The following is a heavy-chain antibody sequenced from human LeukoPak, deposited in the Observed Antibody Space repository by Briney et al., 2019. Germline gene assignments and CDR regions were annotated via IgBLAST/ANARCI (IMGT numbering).Heavy chain of an antibody. J-gene: IGHJ4*02. Sequence: SETLSLTCTVSGGSISSYYWSWIRQPAGKGLEWIGYIYYSGSTNYNPSLKSRVTISVDTSKNQFSLKLSSVTAADTAVYYCARESSSGFYFHYWGQGALVTVSS. V-gene: IGHV4-59*01. CDR3: ARESSSGFYFHY. CDR2: IYYSGST. CDR1: GGSISSYY. D-gene: IGHD6-19*01.